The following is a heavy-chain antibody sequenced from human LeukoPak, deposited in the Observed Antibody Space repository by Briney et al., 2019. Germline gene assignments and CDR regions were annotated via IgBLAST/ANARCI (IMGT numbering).Heavy chain of an antibody. D-gene: IGHD3-22*01. V-gene: IGHV1-69*13. CDR2: IIPVFGTA. CDR1: XXTFXSYA. CDR3: ARDSSGYYQSYNWFDP. J-gene: IGHJ5*02. Sequence: SVXXSXKASXXTFXSYAISWVRQAPGQGLEWMGGIIPVFGTANYAQKFQGRVTITADESTSTAYMELSSLRSEDTAVYYCARDSSGYYQSYNWFDPWGQGTLVTVSS.